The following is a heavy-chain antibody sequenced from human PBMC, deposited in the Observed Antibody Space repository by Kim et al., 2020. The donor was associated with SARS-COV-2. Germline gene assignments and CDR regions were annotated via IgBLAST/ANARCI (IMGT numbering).Heavy chain of an antibody. D-gene: IGHD3-3*01. Sequence: GGSLRLSCAASGFTVSSNSMSWVRQAPGKGLEWVSIIYSGGETSYVGSVKGRFTISRDNSKNTLYLQMNSLRAEDTAMYYCYLGGFWSGSFDYWGQGTLVTVSS. J-gene: IGHJ4*02. CDR3: YLGGFWSGSFDY. V-gene: IGHV3-53*01. CDR1: GFTVSSNS. CDR2: IYSGGET.